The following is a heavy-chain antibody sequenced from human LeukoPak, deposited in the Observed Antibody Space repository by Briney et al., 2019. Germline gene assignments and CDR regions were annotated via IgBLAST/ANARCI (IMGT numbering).Heavy chain of an antibody. J-gene: IGHJ3*02. Sequence: GGSLRLSCAASGFTFSSYAMSWDRQAPGKGLEWVSAISGSGGSTYYADSVKGRFTISRDNSKNTLYLQMNSLRAEDTAVYYCAKWPYCSSTSCYTNDAFDIWGQGTMVTVSS. CDR3: AKWPYCSSTSCYTNDAFDI. CDR2: ISGSGGST. V-gene: IGHV3-23*01. CDR1: GFTFSSYA. D-gene: IGHD2-2*02.